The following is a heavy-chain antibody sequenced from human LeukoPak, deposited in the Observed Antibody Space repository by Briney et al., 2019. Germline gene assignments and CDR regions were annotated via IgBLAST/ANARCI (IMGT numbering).Heavy chain of an antibody. CDR1: GFTFYDYA. CDR3: AKDIGWVGGVYYFDY. Sequence: GRSLRLSCAASGFTFYDYAMHGVRQAPGKGVEGVSGISWNSGSIVYADSVKGGFTISRDNAKNSLYLQMNSLRAEDTALYYCAKDIGWVGGVYYFDYWGQGTLVTVSS. V-gene: IGHV3-9*01. D-gene: IGHD3-3*01. J-gene: IGHJ4*02. CDR2: ISWNSGSI.